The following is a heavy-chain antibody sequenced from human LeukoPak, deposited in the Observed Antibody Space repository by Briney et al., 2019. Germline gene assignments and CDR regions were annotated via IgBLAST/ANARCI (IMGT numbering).Heavy chain of an antibody. J-gene: IGHJ6*02. CDR2: IYYSGST. V-gene: IGHV4-39*01. CDR3: ASISSSSLYYYYGMDV. D-gene: IGHD6-6*01. CDR1: GGSISSSTYY. Sequence: SETLSLTCTVSGGSISSSTYYWGWIRQPPGKGLEWIGNIYYSGSTYYNPSLKSRVTISVDTSMNQFSLKLTSVTATDTAVYYCASISSSSLYYYYGMDVWGQGTTVTVFS.